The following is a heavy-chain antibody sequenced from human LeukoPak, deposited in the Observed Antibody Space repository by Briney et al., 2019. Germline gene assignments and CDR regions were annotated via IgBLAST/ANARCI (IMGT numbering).Heavy chain of an antibody. CDR2: INWNGGST. J-gene: IGHJ6*04. Sequence: RAGGSLRLSCAASGFTFDDYGMSWVRQAPGKGLEWVAGINWNGGSTGYADSVKGRFTISRDNAKNSLYLQMNSLRAGDTALYYCARDARIGITIFGVALDVWGKGTTVTVSS. CDR3: ARDARIGITIFGVALDV. V-gene: IGHV3-20*04. CDR1: GFTFDDYG. D-gene: IGHD3-3*01.